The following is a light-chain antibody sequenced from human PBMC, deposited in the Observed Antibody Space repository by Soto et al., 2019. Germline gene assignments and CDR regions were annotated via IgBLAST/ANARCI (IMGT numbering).Light chain of an antibody. J-gene: IGKJ1*01. CDR2: AAS. CDR1: QAIGIY. CDR3: QQYSGAPPT. V-gene: IGKV1-27*01. Sequence: DIQMTQSPSSLSTSVGDRVTITCRASQAIGIYFAWYQQKPGKVPKLLIYAASTLQSGVPSRFSGSGSGTDFTLTINSLQPEDVATYYCQQYSGAPPTFGQGTKVEIK.